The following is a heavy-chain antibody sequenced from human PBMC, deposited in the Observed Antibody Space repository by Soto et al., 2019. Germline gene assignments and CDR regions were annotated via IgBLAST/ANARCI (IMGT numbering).Heavy chain of an antibody. V-gene: IGHV4-59*01. Sequence: SETLSLTCTVSGGSISSYYWSWIRQPPGKGLEWIGYIYYSGSTNYNPSLKSRVTISVDTSKNQFSLKLSSVTAADTAVYYCAADGRGYSYGYGYCGQGTLVTVYS. J-gene: IGHJ4*02. CDR3: AADGRGYSYGYGY. D-gene: IGHD5-18*01. CDR2: IYYSGST. CDR1: GGSISSYY.